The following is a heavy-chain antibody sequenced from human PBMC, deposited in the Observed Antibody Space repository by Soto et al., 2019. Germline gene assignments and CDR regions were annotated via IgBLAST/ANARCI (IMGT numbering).Heavy chain of an antibody. Sequence: SETLSLTCTVSGGSVSSGSYYWSWIRQPPGKGLEWIGYIYYSGSTNYNPSLKSRVTISVDTSKNQFSLKLSSVTAADTAAYYCARETGTTFSSWFDPWGQGTLVTVSS. V-gene: IGHV4-61*01. CDR2: IYYSGST. CDR3: ARETGTTFSSWFDP. D-gene: IGHD1-7*01. CDR1: GGSVSSGSYY. J-gene: IGHJ5*02.